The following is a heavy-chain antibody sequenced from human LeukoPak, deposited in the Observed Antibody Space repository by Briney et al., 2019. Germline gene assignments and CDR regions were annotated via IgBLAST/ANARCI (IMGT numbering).Heavy chain of an antibody. CDR3: AKDQKPDSGYDIDH. V-gene: IGHV3-23*01. J-gene: IGHJ4*02. Sequence: GGSLRLSCAASVFTISSYGMNWVRQAPLKGLEWVSVIFGSGDTTYYADSVKGRFTISRDKSKNTLYLQMHSLRAEDTAVYYCAKDQKPDSGYDIDHWGQGTLVTVSS. D-gene: IGHD5-12*01. CDR1: VFTISSYG. CDR2: IFGSGDTT.